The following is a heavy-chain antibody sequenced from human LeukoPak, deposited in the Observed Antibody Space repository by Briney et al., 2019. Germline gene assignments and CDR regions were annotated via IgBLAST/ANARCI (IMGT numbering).Heavy chain of an antibody. J-gene: IGHJ4*02. Sequence: PGGSLRLSCAASGFTFSDYYMSWIRQAPGKGLEWVSYISSSGSTIYYADSGKGRFTISRDNAKNSLYLQMNSLRAEDTAVYYCAGVRADREGYFDYWGQGTLVTVSS. CDR2: ISSSGSTI. D-gene: IGHD6-19*01. CDR1: GFTFSDYY. V-gene: IGHV3-11*01. CDR3: AGVRADREGYFDY.